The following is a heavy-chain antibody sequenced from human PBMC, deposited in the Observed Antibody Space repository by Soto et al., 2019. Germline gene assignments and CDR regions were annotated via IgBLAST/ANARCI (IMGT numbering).Heavy chain of an antibody. D-gene: IGHD6-13*01. Sequence: SETLSLTCTVSGGSISSSSYYWGWIRQPPGKGLEWIGNIYYSGSTYYNPSLKSRVTISVDTSKNQFSLKLSSVTAADTAVYYCATPGGSWYIGYWGQGTLVTVSS. J-gene: IGHJ4*02. CDR2: IYYSGST. CDR1: GGSISSSSYY. CDR3: ATPGGSWYIGY. V-gene: IGHV4-39*01.